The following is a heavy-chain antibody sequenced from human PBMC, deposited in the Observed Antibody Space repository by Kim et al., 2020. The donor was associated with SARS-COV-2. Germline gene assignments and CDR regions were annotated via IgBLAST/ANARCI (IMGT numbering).Heavy chain of an antibody. CDR2: IKSKTDGGTT. Sequence: GGSLRLSCAASGFTFSNDWMSWVRQAPGKGLEWVGRIKSKTDGGTTDYAAPVKGRFTISRDDSKNTLYLQMNSLKTEDTAVYYCTTAPIVVPHYYYYGMDVWGQGTTVTVSS. V-gene: IGHV3-15*01. J-gene: IGHJ6*02. CDR3: TTAPIVVPHYYYYGMDV. D-gene: IGHD2-2*01. CDR1: GFTFSNDW.